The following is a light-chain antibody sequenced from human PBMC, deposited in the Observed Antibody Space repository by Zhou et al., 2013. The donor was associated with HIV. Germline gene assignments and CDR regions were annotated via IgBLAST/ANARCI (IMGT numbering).Light chain of an antibody. CDR1: QSVDTY. CDR3: QQRSNWPSLT. J-gene: IGKJ4*01. Sequence: EVLMTQSPVTLSVSPGARATLSCRASQSVDTYLAWYQQRPGQPPRLLIYDASRRATGIPARFSGSGSGTDFTLTISSLEPEDFAVYYCQQRSNWPSLTFGGGTKVEIK. CDR2: DAS. V-gene: IGKV3-11*01.